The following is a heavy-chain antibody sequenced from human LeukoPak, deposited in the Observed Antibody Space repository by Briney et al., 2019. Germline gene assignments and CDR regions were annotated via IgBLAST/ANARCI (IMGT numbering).Heavy chain of an antibody. CDR1: GYTFTNYG. CDR2: ISAYNGNR. Sequence: ASVKVSCKASGYTFTNYGISWVRQAPGQGLEWMEWISAYNGNRNYAQKLQGRVTMTRDTSTSTVYMELRSLRSDDTAVYYCARARVAVAEFDYWGQGTLVTVSS. J-gene: IGHJ4*02. CDR3: ARARVAVAEFDY. D-gene: IGHD6-19*01. V-gene: IGHV1-18*01.